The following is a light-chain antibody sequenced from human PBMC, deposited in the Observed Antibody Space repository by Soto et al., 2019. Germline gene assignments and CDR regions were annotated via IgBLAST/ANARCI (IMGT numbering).Light chain of an antibody. J-gene: IGKJ4*01. Sequence: IQMTQSPSTLSASVGDRVTITCRASHHIDAWLAWYQQKPGKAPKVLIYKASILESGVPSRFSGSGSGTEFTLTVSSLQPEDFATYYCVQHYSYPLTFGGGTKVDIK. CDR2: KAS. CDR1: HHIDAW. V-gene: IGKV1-5*03. CDR3: VQHYSYPLT.